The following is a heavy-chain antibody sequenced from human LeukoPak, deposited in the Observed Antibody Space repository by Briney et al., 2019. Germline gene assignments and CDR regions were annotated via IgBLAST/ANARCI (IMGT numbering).Heavy chain of an antibody. CDR3: AKGIYSSGESYFDY. CDR2: LSGSGITT. J-gene: IGHJ4*01. Sequence: PGGSLRLSCAASGFTFSNSAMSWVRQAPGKGLEWVSTLSGSGITTYYADSVKGRFTISRDNSTNTLYLQMNSLRAEDTAVYYCAKGIYSSGESYFDYWGHGTLVTVSS. CDR1: GFTFSNSA. D-gene: IGHD6-19*01. V-gene: IGHV3-23*01.